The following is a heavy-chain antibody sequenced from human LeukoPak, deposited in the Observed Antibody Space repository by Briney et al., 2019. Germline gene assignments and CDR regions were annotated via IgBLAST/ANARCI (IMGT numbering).Heavy chain of an antibody. Sequence: GGSLRLSCAASGFIFNNYWMRWVRQTPGKGPLWLSRINGDGSSTSYTHSVQGRFIISRDNAKNTLYLQMNSLRAEDTAVYYCTRQWHTPSDYWGQGTLVTVSS. V-gene: IGHV3-74*01. CDR1: GFIFNNYW. CDR3: TRQWHTPSDY. CDR2: INGDGSST. J-gene: IGHJ4*02. D-gene: IGHD6-19*01.